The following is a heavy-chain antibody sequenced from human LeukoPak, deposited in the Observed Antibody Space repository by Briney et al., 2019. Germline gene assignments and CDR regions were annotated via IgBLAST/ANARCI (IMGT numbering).Heavy chain of an antibody. Sequence: GGSLRLSCVDSGFTFTNAWMSWVRQAPGKGLEWIGRIKSRTDGETTNYAEPVRGRFTISRDDSKSAVYLQMNSLKIEDTAVYYCTTDLGTYYHGSQRLIPIDYWGQGTLVTVSS. CDR2: IKSRTDGETT. V-gene: IGHV3-15*01. D-gene: IGHD3-10*01. CDR1: GFTFTNAW. J-gene: IGHJ4*02. CDR3: TTDLGTYYHGSQRLIPIDY.